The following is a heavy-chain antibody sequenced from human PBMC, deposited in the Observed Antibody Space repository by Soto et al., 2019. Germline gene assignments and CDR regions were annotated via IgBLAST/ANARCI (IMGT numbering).Heavy chain of an antibody. V-gene: IGHV1-58*01. CDR2: IVVGSGNT. D-gene: IGHD5-12*01. CDR1: GFTFTSSA. Sequence: ASVKVSCKASGFTFTSSAVQWVRQARGQRLEWIGWIVVGSGNTNYAQKFQEGVTITRDMSTSTAYMELSSLRSEDTAVYYCAAGRRDGYNYAPRFDYWGQGTLVPVSS. J-gene: IGHJ4*02. CDR3: AAGRRDGYNYAPRFDY.